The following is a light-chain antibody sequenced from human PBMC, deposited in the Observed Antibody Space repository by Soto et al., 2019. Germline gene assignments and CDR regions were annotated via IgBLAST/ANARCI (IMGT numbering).Light chain of an antibody. Sequence: MMTQATSSVSPGDRVTLSCRPSHSVNSHVAWYQQKPGQAPRLLLYGASTRATGIPVRFSGSGFGTEFTLTISCLRSEDFAVYYCEQYIHWHLFCQVTRLEIK. J-gene: IGKJ5*01. V-gene: IGKV3-15*01. CDR2: GAS. CDR1: HSVNSH. CDR3: EQYIHWHL.